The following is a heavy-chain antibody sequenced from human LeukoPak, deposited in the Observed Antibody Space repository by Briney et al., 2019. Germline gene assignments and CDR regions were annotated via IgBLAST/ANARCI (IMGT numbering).Heavy chain of an antibody. Sequence: SVKVSCKASGGTFSSYAISWVRQAPGQGLEWMGGIVPIFGTANYAQKFQGRVTITTDESTSTAYMELSSLRSEDTAVYYCARVVLNDFWSYYYMDVWGKGTTVTVSS. J-gene: IGHJ6*03. V-gene: IGHV1-69*05. D-gene: IGHD3-3*01. CDR1: GGTFSSYA. CDR3: ARVVLNDFWSYYYMDV. CDR2: IVPIFGTA.